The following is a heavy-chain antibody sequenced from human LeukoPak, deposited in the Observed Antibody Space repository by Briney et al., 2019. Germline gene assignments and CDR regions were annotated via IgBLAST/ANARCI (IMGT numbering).Heavy chain of an antibody. CDR2: IYYSGST. D-gene: IGHD2-2*01. Sequence: SETLSLTCTVSGGSISSYYWSWIRQPPGKGLEWIGYIYYSGSTNYNPSLKSRVTISVDTSKNQFSLKLSSVTAADTAVYYCARLAYCGSTSCYVDNWFDPWGQGTLVTVSS. CDR3: ARLAYCGSTSCYVDNWFDP. CDR1: GGSISSYY. J-gene: IGHJ5*02. V-gene: IGHV4-59*08.